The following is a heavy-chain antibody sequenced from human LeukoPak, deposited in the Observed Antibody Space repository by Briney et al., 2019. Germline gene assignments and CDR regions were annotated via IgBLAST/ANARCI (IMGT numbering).Heavy chain of an antibody. CDR3: ARLLDYDSSGDPDTFDI. D-gene: IGHD3-22*01. CDR1: GDSISGDY. V-gene: IGHV4-59*08. J-gene: IGHJ3*02. Sequence: SETLSLTCTVSGDSISGDYWSWIRQSPGKGLEWIGYFHHTAGTRYNPSLQSRVTISIDTSRNHSSLKLNSLSAADTAVYFCARLLDYDSSGDPDTFDIWGQGTMVTVSS. CDR2: FHHTAGT.